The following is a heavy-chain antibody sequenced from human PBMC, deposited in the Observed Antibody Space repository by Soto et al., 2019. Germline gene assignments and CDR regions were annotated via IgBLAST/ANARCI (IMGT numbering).Heavy chain of an antibody. Sequence: SETLSLTCTVSGGSISSSSYYWGWIRQPPGKGLEWIGSIHYSGSTYYNPSLKSRVTISVDTSKNQFSLKLSSVTAADTAVYYCATLLVVAATSWFDPWGQGTLVTVSS. J-gene: IGHJ5*02. V-gene: IGHV4-39*01. CDR1: GGSISSSSYY. D-gene: IGHD2-15*01. CDR2: IHYSGST. CDR3: ATLLVVAATSWFDP.